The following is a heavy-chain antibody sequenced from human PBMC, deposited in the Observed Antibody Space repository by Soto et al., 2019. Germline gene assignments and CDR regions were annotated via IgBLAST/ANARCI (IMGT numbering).Heavy chain of an antibody. V-gene: IGHV1-69*12. CDR1: GGTFSSYA. D-gene: IGHD6-13*01. Sequence: QVQLVQSGAEVKKPGSSVKVSCKASGGTFSSYAISWVRQAPGQGLEWMGGIIPIFGTANYAQKFQGRVKITADESTSTAYMELSSLRSEDTAVYYCARVSLSRLAIERGRAAAGYVDYWGQGTLVTVSS. J-gene: IGHJ4*02. CDR2: IIPIFGTA. CDR3: ARVSLSRLAIERGRAAAGYVDY.